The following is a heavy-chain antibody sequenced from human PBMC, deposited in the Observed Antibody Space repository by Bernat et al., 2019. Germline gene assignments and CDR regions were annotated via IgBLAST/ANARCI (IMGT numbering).Heavy chain of an antibody. V-gene: IGHV3-64*01. J-gene: IGHJ4*02. Sequence: EVQLVESGGGLVQPGGSLRLSCAASGFTFSSYAMHWVRQAPGKGLEYVSAISSNGVSTYYANSVKGRFTISRDNSKNTLYLQMGSLRAEDMAVYYCARGSGAVAGTTDYWGQGTLVTVSS. D-gene: IGHD6-19*01. CDR2: ISSNGVST. CDR1: GFTFSSYA. CDR3: ARGSGAVAGTTDY.